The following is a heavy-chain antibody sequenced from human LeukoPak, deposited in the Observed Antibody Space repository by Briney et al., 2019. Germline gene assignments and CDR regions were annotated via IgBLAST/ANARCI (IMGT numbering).Heavy chain of an antibody. CDR1: GYTFTGYY. CDR2: INPNSGGT. Sequence: GASVKVSCKASGYTFTGYYMHWVRQAPGQGLEWMGWINPNSGGTNYAQKFQGRVTMTRDTSISTAYMELSRLRSDDTAVYYCARETGIAAAGQTSEYYFDYWGQGTLVTVSS. V-gene: IGHV1-2*02. CDR3: ARETGIAAAGQTSEYYFDY. J-gene: IGHJ4*02. D-gene: IGHD6-13*01.